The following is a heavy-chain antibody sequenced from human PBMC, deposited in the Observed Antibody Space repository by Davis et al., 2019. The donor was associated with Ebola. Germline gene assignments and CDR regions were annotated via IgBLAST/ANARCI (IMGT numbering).Heavy chain of an antibody. CDR3: ARAGRVRFRGYSYGTGYYYGMDV. CDR1: GFTFSSYW. V-gene: IGHV3-7*03. CDR2: IKQDGSEK. J-gene: IGHJ6*02. D-gene: IGHD5-18*01. Sequence: GESLKISCAASGFTFSSYWMSWVRQAPGKGLEWVANIKQDGSEKYYVDSVKGRFTISRDNAENSLYLQMNSLRAEDTAVYYCARAGRVRFRGYSYGTGYYYGMDVWGQGTTVTVSS.